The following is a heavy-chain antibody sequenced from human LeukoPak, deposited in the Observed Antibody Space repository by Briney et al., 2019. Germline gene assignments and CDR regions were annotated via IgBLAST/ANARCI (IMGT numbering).Heavy chain of an antibody. D-gene: IGHD2-2*01. CDR2: IRYDGSNK. CDR3: ARDEISCTSTSCYFQH. J-gene: IGHJ1*01. Sequence: GGSLRLSCAASGFTFSSYGMHWVRQAPGKGLEWVAFIRYDGSNKYYADSVKGRFTISRDNSKNTLYLQMNSLRAEDTAVYYCARDEISCTSTSCYFQHWGQGTLVTVSS. CDR1: GFTFSSYG. V-gene: IGHV3-30*02.